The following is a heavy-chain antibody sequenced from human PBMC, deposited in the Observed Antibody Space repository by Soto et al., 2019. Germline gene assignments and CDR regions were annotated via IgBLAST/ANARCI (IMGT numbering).Heavy chain of an antibody. D-gene: IGHD3-3*01. CDR3: ARASITIFGVVSDAFDI. V-gene: IGHV1-2*04. Sequence: GASVKVSCKASGYTFTGYYMHWVRQAPGQGLEWMGWINPNSGGTNYAQKFQGWVTMTRDTSISTAYMELSRLRSDDTAVYYCARASITIFGVVSDAFDIWGQGTMVTVSS. CDR2: INPNSGGT. J-gene: IGHJ3*02. CDR1: GYTFTGYY.